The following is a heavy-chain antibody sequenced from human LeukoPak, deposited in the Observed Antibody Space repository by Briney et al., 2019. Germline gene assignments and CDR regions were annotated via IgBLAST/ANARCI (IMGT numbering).Heavy chain of an antibody. Sequence: PGGSLRLSCAASGFTFSSYWMHWVRQAPGKGLVWVSRINSDGSSTSYADSVKGRSTISRDNAKDTLYLQMNSLRAEDTAVYYCARDYYDFWSGYYAFDYWGQGTLVTVSS. D-gene: IGHD3-3*01. CDR2: INSDGSST. CDR3: ARDYYDFWSGYYAFDY. V-gene: IGHV3-74*01. CDR1: GFTFSSYW. J-gene: IGHJ4*02.